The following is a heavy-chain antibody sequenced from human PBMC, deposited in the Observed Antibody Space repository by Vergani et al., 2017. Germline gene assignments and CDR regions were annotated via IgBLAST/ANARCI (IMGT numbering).Heavy chain of an antibody. J-gene: IGHJ6*02. CDR3: ARHLAYCGGDCYPYYYGMDV. V-gene: IGHV4-39*01. Sequence: QLQLQESGPGLVKPSETLSLTCTVSGGSISSSSDYWGWIRQPPGKGLEWIGSIYYSGSTYYNPSLKSRVTISVDTSKNQFSLKLSSVTAADTAVYYCARHLAYCGGDCYPYYYGMDVWGQGTTVTVSS. D-gene: IGHD2-21*02. CDR1: GGSISSSSDY. CDR2: IYYSGST.